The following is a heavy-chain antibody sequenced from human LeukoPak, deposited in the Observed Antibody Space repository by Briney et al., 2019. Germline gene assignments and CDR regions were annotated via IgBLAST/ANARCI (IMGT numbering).Heavy chain of an antibody. Sequence: SQTLSLTCAVSGDTVSSNSAAWNWITQSPARGLEWLGRTYHRSKWYSESAVSLKGRITINPDTSKNQLSLQLNSVAPEDTAVYYCARTTGHFDYWGQGTLVTVSS. CDR3: ARTTGHFDY. V-gene: IGHV6-1*01. J-gene: IGHJ4*02. D-gene: IGHD2-8*02. CDR2: TYHRSKWYS. CDR1: GDTVSSNSAA.